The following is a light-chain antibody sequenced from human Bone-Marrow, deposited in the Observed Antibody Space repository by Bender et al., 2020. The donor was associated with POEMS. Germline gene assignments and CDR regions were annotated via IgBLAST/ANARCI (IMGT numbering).Light chain of an antibody. CDR1: SSNIGAHA. CDR3: AVWDDSLNGWV. CDR2: TND. Sequence: QSVLTQPPSASGTPGQRVTISCSGGSSNIGAHAVNWYQHLPGTAPKLLISTNDQRPSGVPDRFSGSRSGTSASLAISGLQSEDEADYYCAVWDDSLNGWVFGGGTKLTVL. J-gene: IGLJ3*02. V-gene: IGLV1-44*01.